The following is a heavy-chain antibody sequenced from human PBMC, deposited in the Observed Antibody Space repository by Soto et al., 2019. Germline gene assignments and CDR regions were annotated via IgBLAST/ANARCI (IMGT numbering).Heavy chain of an antibody. V-gene: IGHV3-30*18. J-gene: IGHJ4*02. CDR2: ISYDGSNK. CDR1: GFTFSSYG. D-gene: IGHD3-10*01. Sequence: GGSLRLSCVASGFTFSSYGMHWVRQAPGKGLEWVAVISYDGSNKYYADSVKGRFTISRDNSKNTLYLQMNSLRAEDTAVYYCAKGPDSYGSGSYYPYWGQGTLVTVSS. CDR3: AKGPDSYGSGSYYPY.